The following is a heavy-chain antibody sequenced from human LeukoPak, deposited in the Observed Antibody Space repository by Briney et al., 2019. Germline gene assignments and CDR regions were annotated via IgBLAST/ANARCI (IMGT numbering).Heavy chain of an antibody. V-gene: IGHV3-21*01. J-gene: IGHJ6*03. Sequence: GGSLRLSCAASGFTFSSYSMNWVRQAPGKGLEWVSSISSSSNYIYYADSAKGRFTISRDNAKNSMYLQMNSLRAEDTAVYYCARGVDYYYYMDVWGKGTTVTVSS. CDR2: ISSSSNYI. CDR1: GFTFSSYS. CDR3: ARGVDYYYYMDV.